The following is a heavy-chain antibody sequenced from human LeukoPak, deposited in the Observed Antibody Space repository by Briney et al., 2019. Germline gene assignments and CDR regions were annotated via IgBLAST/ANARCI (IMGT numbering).Heavy chain of an antibody. J-gene: IGHJ4*02. Sequence: GGSLRLSCAASGFTFSSYAMSWVRQALGKGLEWVSAISGSGGSTYYADSVKGRFTISRDNSKNTLYLQMNSLRAEDTAVYYCAKPTYYDSSGYYYAAPFDYWGQGTLVTVSS. CDR1: GFTFSSYA. CDR3: AKPTYYDSSGYYYAAPFDY. D-gene: IGHD3-22*01. V-gene: IGHV3-23*01. CDR2: ISGSGGST.